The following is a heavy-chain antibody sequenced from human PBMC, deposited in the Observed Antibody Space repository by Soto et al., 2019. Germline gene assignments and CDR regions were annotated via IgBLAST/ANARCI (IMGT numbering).Heavy chain of an antibody. J-gene: IGHJ6*02. CDR1: GGPFSSYA. CDR2: IIPIFGTA. Sequence: GASVKVSCKASGGPFSSYAISWVRQAPGQGLEWMGGIIPIFGTANYAQKFQGRVTITADKSTSTAYMELSSLRSEDTAVYYCAREGSAAAGTEYYYGMDVWGQGTTFTVSS. D-gene: IGHD6-13*01. V-gene: IGHV1-69*06. CDR3: AREGSAAAGTEYYYGMDV.